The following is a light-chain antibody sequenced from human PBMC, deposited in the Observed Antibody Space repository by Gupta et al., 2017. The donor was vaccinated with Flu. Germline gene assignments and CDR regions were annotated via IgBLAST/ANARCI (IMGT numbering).Light chain of an antibody. V-gene: IGLV1-40*01. J-gene: IGLJ3*02. CDR1: SSNIGAGYD. CDR3: QSYDSSLSGWV. CDR2: GNS. Sequence: QSVLTQPPSVSGAPGQRVTISCTGSSSNIGAGYDVHWYQQLPGTAPNLRIYGNSNRHSGVPDRFSGSKSGTSASLAITGLQAEDEADYYCQSYDSSLSGWVFGGGTKLTVL.